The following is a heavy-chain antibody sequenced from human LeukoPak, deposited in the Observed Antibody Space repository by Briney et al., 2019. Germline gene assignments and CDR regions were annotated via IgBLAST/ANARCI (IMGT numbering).Heavy chain of an antibody. Sequence: GGSLRLSCAASGFIFSKYWMTWVRQAPGKGLEWVANIKRDGSVIHYVASVKGRFTISRDNSKNTLYLQMNSLRAEDTAVYYCARDMITPVEGIRYYYYGMDVWGQGTTVTVSS. CDR3: ARDMITPVEGIRYYYYGMDV. CDR1: GFIFSKYW. D-gene: IGHD3-16*01. V-gene: IGHV3-7*03. CDR2: IKRDGSVI. J-gene: IGHJ6*02.